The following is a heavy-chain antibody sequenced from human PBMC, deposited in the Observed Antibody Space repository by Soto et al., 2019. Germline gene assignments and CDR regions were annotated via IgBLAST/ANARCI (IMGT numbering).Heavy chain of an antibody. CDR1: GGSISSYY. V-gene: IGHV4-59*01. CDR3: ARLRAAAEYFDY. J-gene: IGHJ4*02. CDR2: IYYSGST. D-gene: IGHD6-13*01. Sequence: QVQLQESGPGLVKPSETLSLTCTVSGGSISSYYWSWVRQPPGKGLEWIGYIYYSGSTNYNPSLKSRVTISVDTSKDQFSLKLSSVTAADTAVYYCARLRAAAEYFDYWGQGTLVTVSS.